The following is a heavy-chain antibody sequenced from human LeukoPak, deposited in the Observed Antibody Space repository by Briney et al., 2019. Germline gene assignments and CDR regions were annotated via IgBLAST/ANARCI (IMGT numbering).Heavy chain of an antibody. Sequence: ASVKVSCKASGYTFTSYDINWVRQATGQGLEWMGWKNPNSGRTGFAQKFQGRLTMTTSTSISTAYMELSSLTSEDTAVYYCARGPVSTHGMDVWGQGTTVTVSS. CDR3: ARGPVSTHGMDV. CDR2: KNPNSGRT. CDR1: GYTFTSYD. D-gene: IGHD2-2*01. J-gene: IGHJ6*02. V-gene: IGHV1-8*01.